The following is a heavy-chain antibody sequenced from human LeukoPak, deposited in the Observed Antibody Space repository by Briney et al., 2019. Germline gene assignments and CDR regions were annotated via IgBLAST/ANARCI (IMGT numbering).Heavy chain of an antibody. D-gene: IGHD2-15*01. CDR3: AKRRTCSGGSCYGGFDP. J-gene: IGHJ5*02. CDR2: ISSGGST. CDR1: GFTFSSYA. Sequence: GGSLRLSCAASGFTFSSYAMSWVRQAPGKGLEWVSAISSGGSTYYTDSVKGRSTISRDNSKNTLYLQMNSLRAEDTALYYCAKRRTCSGGSCYGGFDPWGQGTLVTVSS. V-gene: IGHV3-23*01.